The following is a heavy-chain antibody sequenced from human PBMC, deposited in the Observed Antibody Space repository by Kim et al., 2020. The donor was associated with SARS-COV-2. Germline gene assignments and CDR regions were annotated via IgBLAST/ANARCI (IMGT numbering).Heavy chain of an antibody. CDR3: AKDLAPLGPLADYYYYGMDV. Sequence: GGSLRLSCAASGFTFSSYGMHWVRQAPGKGLEWVAVISYDGSNKYYADSVKGRFTISRDNSKNTLYLQMNSLRAEDTAVYYCAKDLAPLGPLADYYYYGMDVWGQGTTVTVSS. CDR2: ISYDGSNK. V-gene: IGHV3-30*18. J-gene: IGHJ6*02. CDR1: GFTFSSYG. D-gene: IGHD6-25*01.